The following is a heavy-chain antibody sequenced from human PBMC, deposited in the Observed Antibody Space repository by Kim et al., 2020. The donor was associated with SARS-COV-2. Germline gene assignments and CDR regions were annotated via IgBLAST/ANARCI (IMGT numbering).Heavy chain of an antibody. V-gene: IGHV4-34*01. CDR1: GGSFSGYY. CDR2: INHSGST. Sequence: SETLSLTCAVYGGSFSGYYWSWIRQPPGKGLEWIGEINHSGSTNYNPSLKSRVTISVDTSKNQFSLKLSSVTAADTAVYYCARGLGDYYDSSGYYADYWGQGTLVTVSS. CDR3: ARGLGDYYDSSGYYADY. D-gene: IGHD3-22*01. J-gene: IGHJ4*02.